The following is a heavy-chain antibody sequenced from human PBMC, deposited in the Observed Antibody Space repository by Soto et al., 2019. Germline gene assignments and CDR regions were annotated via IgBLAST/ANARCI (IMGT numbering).Heavy chain of an antibody. CDR3: VRVGGYYGDYPNFDY. V-gene: IGHV4-59*01. CDR2: IYYTGST. D-gene: IGHD4-17*01. CDR1: GSSISPYY. J-gene: IGHJ4*02. Sequence: SETLSLTCSVSGSSISPYYWSWLLQSPGKGLEWIGYIYYTGSTKYNPSLKSRVTISVETTKKQFSLRLRSVTAADTAVYYCVRVGGYYGDYPNFDYWGQGTLVTVPS.